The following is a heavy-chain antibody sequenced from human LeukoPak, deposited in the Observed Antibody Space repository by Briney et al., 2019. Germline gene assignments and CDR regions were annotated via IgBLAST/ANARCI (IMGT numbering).Heavy chain of an antibody. V-gene: IGHV3-23*01. D-gene: IGHD6-13*01. CDR3: AKLPGIAAAGTIWFDP. CDR2: ISGSGGST. J-gene: IGHJ5*02. Sequence: LPGGSLRLSCAASGFTFSSYAMSWVRQAPGKGLEWVSAISGSGGSTYYADSVKGRFTISRDNSKNTLYLQVNSLRAEDTAVYYCAKLPGIAAAGTIWFDPWGQGTLVTVSS. CDR1: GFTFSSYA.